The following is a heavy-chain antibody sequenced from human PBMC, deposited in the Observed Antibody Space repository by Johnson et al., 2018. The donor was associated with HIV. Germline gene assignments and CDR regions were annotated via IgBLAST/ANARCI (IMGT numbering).Heavy chain of an antibody. CDR3: ARLPSGYSRDDLDI. CDR1: GFTFSRNA. D-gene: IGHD5-18*01. CDR2: ISYDVGSK. V-gene: IGHV3-30*04. J-gene: IGHJ3*02. Sequence: QVQLVESGGGVLQPGRSLGLSCTASGFTFSRNAMHWVRQAPGKGLEWVAVISYDVGSKYYADSVKGRFTVSRDNSKNTLYLQINSLRPEDTAVYYCARLPSGYSRDDLDIWGQVTMVTVSS.